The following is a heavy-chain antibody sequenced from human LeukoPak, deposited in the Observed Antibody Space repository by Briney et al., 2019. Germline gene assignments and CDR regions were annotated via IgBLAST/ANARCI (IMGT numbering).Heavy chain of an antibody. D-gene: IGHD6-19*01. CDR3: ARHWSPLIAVAGTSGRFDY. CDR2: INHRGSA. J-gene: IGHJ4*02. V-gene: IGHV4-34*01. CDR1: GGSFSGHY. Sequence: SETLSLTCAVYGGSFSGHYCSWIRQPPGKGLEYIGEINHRGSANYNPSLKSRVTISVDTSKNRFSLKLSSVTAADTAVYYCARHWSPLIAVAGTSGRFDYWGQGTLVTVSS.